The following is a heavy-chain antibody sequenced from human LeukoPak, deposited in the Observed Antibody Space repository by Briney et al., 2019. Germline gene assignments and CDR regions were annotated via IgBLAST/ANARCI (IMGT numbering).Heavy chain of an antibody. V-gene: IGHV3-23*01. CDR1: GLTFSSYS. Sequence: GGSLRLPCVASGLTFSSYSMSWVRQAPAKGREWVSGISGSGGSTYYADSVKGRFTISGDNSKNTLFLQMNSLRAEDTAVYYCAKETYSSGWYPYFDYWGQGTLVTVSS. CDR3: AKETYSSGWYPYFDY. D-gene: IGHD6-19*01. CDR2: ISGSGGST. J-gene: IGHJ4*02.